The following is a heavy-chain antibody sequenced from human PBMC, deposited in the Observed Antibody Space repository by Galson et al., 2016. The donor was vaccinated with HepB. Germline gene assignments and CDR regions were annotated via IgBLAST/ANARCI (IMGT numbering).Heavy chain of an antibody. D-gene: IGHD2-15*01. V-gene: IGHV3-33*01. Sequence: SLRLSCAASGFTFSSYGMHWVRQAPGKGLEWAAVIWYDRSNKYYADSVKGRFTISRDNSKNTLYLQMNSLRAEDTAVYYCARDTKGRVEVVVAANYYYYYGMDVWGQGTTVTVSS. CDR1: GFTFSSYG. J-gene: IGHJ6*02. CDR2: IWYDRSNK. CDR3: ARDTKGRVEVVVAANYYYYYGMDV.